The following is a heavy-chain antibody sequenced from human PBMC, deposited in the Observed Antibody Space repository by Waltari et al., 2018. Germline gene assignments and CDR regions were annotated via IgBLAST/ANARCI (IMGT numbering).Heavy chain of an antibody. D-gene: IGHD1-1*01. CDR3: TRGRQQGD. CDR2: SRNKANSYTT. Sequence: EVKLVESRGGLVQPGGSLRLSCAASGFTLSDHYMDWVRQTPGKGREWFGRSRNKANSYTTEYAASVRGRFTISRDNSENSLYLQRTNMRTEDTAIYYCTRGRQQGDWGQGTLVTVSS. J-gene: IGHJ4*02. CDR1: GFTLSDHY. V-gene: IGHV3-72*01.